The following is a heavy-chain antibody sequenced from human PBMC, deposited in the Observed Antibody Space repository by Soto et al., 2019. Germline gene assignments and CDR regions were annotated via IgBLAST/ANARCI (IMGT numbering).Heavy chain of an antibody. D-gene: IGHD6-19*01. Sequence: GALYLTCGVSGGSINSSSNFWGWVGQPPGKGLEWIGSIYYSGSTYYNPSLRSRVTISVDTSKNQFSLKLSSVTAADTAVFYCARHYSSGSRNWFDPWGQGTLVTVSS. CDR1: GGSINSSSNF. CDR3: ARHYSSGSRNWFDP. V-gene: IGHV4-39*01. J-gene: IGHJ5*02. CDR2: IYYSGST.